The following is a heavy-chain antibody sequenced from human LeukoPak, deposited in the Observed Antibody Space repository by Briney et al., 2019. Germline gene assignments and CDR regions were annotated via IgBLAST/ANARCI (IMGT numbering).Heavy chain of an antibody. D-gene: IGHD6-19*01. CDR3: AREVGSGWYEHAFDI. CDR1: GRPFSSSI. V-gene: IGHV3-30*03. Sequence: PGGSLRLSCALSGRPFSSSIMHWVRRAPGKGLEWVAGMSFDGSQYYVESVKGRFTISRDNSGNTVYLHMTSLRPEDTAVYYCAREVGSGWYEHAFDIWGQGTMVTVSS. CDR2: MSFDGSQ. J-gene: IGHJ3*02.